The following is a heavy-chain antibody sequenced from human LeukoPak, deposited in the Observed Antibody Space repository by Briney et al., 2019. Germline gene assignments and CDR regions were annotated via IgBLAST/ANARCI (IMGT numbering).Heavy chain of an antibody. CDR3: ARGAARMVEMGTMISFEY. J-gene: IGHJ4*02. CDR1: GFTFSSYA. Sequence: GGSLRLSCAASGFTFSSYAMHWVRQAPGKGLEWVAVISYDGSNKKYADSVKGRFTISRVNSQKTLYLQMNSLRAEDAAVYYCARGAARMVEMGTMISFEYWGQGTLVTVSS. CDR2: ISYDGSNK. V-gene: IGHV3-30*04. D-gene: IGHD5-24*01.